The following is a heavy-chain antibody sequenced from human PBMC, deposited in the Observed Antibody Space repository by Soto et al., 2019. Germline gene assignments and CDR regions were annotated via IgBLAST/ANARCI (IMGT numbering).Heavy chain of an antibody. D-gene: IGHD2-2*01. CDR1: GFTFSSYA. Sequence: GGSLRLSCAASGFTFSSYAMSWVRQAPGKGLEWVSAISGSGGSTYYADSVKGRFTISRDNSKNTLYLQMNSLRAEDTAVYYCAREDCSSTSCYYIRLNWFDPWGQGTLVTVSS. J-gene: IGHJ5*02. V-gene: IGHV3-23*01. CDR2: ISGSGGST. CDR3: AREDCSSTSCYYIRLNWFDP.